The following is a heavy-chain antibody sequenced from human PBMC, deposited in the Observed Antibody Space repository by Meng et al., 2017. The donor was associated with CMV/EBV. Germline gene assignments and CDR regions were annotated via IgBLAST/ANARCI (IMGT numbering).Heavy chain of an antibody. D-gene: IGHD2-2*01. CDR3: PALSRYYGMDV. CDR2: IRYDGSSK. Sequence: GGSLRLSCAASGFTFSSYGMHWVRRAPGKGLEWVAFIRYDGSSKYYADSVKGRFTISRDNSKNTLYLQMNSLRAEDTAVYYCPALSRYYGMDVWGQGTTVTVSS. V-gene: IGHV3-30*02. J-gene: IGHJ6*02. CDR1: GFTFSSYG.